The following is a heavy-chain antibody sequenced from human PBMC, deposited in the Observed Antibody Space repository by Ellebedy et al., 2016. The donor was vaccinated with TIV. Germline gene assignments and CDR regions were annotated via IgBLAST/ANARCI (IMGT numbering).Heavy chain of an antibody. Sequence: ASVKVSCXASGYSFISYGISWVRQAPGQGLEWMGWVSTYNANSLYAQNLHDRVTMTTDPSTSTAYMELRGLRSDDTAIYYCARALRSFSTPNDYWGQGTLVTVSS. J-gene: IGHJ4*02. CDR3: ARALRSFSTPNDY. CDR1: GYSFISYG. CDR2: VSTYNANS. D-gene: IGHD3-9*01. V-gene: IGHV1-18*01.